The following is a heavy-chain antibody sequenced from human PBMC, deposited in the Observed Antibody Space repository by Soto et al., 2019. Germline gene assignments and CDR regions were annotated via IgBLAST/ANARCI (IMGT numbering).Heavy chain of an antibody. V-gene: IGHV4-31*03. CDR3: ARGWVRTTFRH. CDR2: IYDSGSA. D-gene: IGHD3-10*01. Sequence: QVQLQESGPGLVKPSQTLSLTCTVSGGSISSGGYYWSWIRQDPGKGLEWIGYIYDSGSAYYHPSLKSRVTISGDTSKNQFSLRLNSVTAADTAVYYCARGWVRTTFRHWGQGTLVTVSS. CDR1: GGSISSGGYY. J-gene: IGHJ4*02.